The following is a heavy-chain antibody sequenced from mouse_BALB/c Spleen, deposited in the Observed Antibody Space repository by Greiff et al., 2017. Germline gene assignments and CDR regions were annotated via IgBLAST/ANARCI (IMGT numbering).Heavy chain of an antibody. CDR3: ASCENGYWYFDV. CDR1: GYSFTGYF. V-gene: IGHV1-20*02. Sequence: EVQLQQSGPELVKPGASVKISCKASGYSFTGYFMNWVMQSHGKSLEWIGRINPYNGDTFYNQKFKGKATLTVDKSSSTAHMELRSLASEDSAVYYCASCENGYWYFDVWGAGTTVTVSS. CDR2: INPYNGDT. J-gene: IGHJ1*01.